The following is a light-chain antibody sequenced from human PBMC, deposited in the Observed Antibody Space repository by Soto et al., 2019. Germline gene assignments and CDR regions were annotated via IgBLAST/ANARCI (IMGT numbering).Light chain of an antibody. CDR1: QGIRND. CDR3: QQRYSTPPLT. Sequence: AIQITQSPSSLSASVGDRVTITCRASQGIRNDLGWYQQKTGKAANLLIYDESSLQSGVTSRFSGSGSGTDFTLTISSLQPEDFATYYCQQRYSTPPLTFGQGTRLEIK. V-gene: IGKV1-6*01. J-gene: IGKJ5*01. CDR2: DES.